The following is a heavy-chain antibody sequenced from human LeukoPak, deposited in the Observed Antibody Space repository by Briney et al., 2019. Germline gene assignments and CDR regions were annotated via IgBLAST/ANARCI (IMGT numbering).Heavy chain of an antibody. CDR3: AKDRSIGTYYTFDS. Sequence: GGSLRLSCAASGFTFSNAWMSWVRQAPGKGLEWVGRIKSKTDGGTTDYAAPVKGRFTISRDDSKNTLYLQMSSLTAKDTAVYYCAKDRSIGTYYTFDSWGQGTLVTVSS. D-gene: IGHD1-26*01. CDR2: IKSKTDGGTT. CDR1: GFTFSNAW. J-gene: IGHJ4*02. V-gene: IGHV3-15*01.